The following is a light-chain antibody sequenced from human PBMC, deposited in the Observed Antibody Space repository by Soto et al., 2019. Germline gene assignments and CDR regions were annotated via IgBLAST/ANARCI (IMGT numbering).Light chain of an antibody. J-gene: IGKJ4*01. Sequence: DIQMTQSPSSLSASVGDRVTITCQASQDISNYLNWYQQKPGKAPKLLIYDASNFETGVPSRFSGSGSGTDFTFTISSLQPEDIATYYFQQYDNLLTFGGGTKVEIK. CDR3: QQYDNLLT. CDR1: QDISNY. CDR2: DAS. V-gene: IGKV1-33*01.